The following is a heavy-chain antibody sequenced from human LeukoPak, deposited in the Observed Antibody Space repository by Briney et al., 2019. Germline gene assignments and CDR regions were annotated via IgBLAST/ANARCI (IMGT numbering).Heavy chain of an antibody. Sequence: GGSLRLSCAASEFTFGPYPMNWVRQPPGKGLEWVSYISSRSDTMYYADSVKGRFTISRDNAKNSLYLQMNSLRVEDTAVYYCASGMRVGPNIWGQGTLVTVSS. CDR2: ISSRSDTM. CDR3: ASGMRVGPNI. D-gene: IGHD1-26*01. V-gene: IGHV3-48*04. CDR1: EFTFGPYP. J-gene: IGHJ4*02.